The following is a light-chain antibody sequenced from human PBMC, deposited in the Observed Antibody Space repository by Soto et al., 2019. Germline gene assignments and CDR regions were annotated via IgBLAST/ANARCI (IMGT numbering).Light chain of an antibody. CDR2: DTS. J-gene: IGLJ3*02. CDR3: LLSYNGARV. CDR1: TGTVTSGHY. V-gene: IGLV7-46*01. Sequence: QAVVTQEPSLTVSPGGPVTLPCGSRTGTVTSGHYPYWFQQKPGQAPRTLIYDTSKKHFWTPARFSGSLLGGKAALTLSGAQPEDEADYYCLLSYNGARVFGGGTKLTVL.